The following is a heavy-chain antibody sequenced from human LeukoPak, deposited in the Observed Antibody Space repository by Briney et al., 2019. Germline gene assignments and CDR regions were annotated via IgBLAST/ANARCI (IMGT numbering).Heavy chain of an antibody. CDR3: ASEATGTTGNYYGMDV. CDR2: INPNSGGT. D-gene: IGHD1-1*01. CDR1: GYTFTGYY. Sequence: ASVKVSCKASGYTFTGYYMHWVRQAPGQGLEWMGWINPNSGGTNYAQKFQGRVTMTRDTSISTAYMELSRLRSDDTAVYYCASEATGTTGNYYGMDVWGQGTTVTVSS. V-gene: IGHV1-2*02. J-gene: IGHJ6*02.